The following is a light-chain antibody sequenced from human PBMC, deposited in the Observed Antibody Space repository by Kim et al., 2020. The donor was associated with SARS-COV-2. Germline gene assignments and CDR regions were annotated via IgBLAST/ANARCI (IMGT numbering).Light chain of an antibody. CDR1: QSVSHK. CDR2: GAS. J-gene: IGKJ1*01. Sequence: GSPGENATLSCRASQSVSHKLAWYQQKRGQTPRLLISGASARATGVPDRFSGGGSGTEFTLTISSLQSEDFAVYYCLQYNNWPRTFGQGTKVDIK. V-gene: IGKV3-15*01. CDR3: LQYNNWPRT.